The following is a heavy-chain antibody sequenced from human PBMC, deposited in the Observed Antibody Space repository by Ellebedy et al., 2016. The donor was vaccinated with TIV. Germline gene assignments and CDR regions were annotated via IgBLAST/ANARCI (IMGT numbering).Heavy chain of an antibody. Sequence: LSLTCAASGFTVSSNYMSWVRQAPGKGLEWVSVIYSGGSTYYADSVKGRFTISRDNSKNTLYLQMNSLRAEDTAVYYCARDISYFDYWGQGTLVTVSS. V-gene: IGHV3-66*01. CDR3: ARDISYFDY. CDR2: IYSGGST. CDR1: GFTVSSNY. J-gene: IGHJ4*02.